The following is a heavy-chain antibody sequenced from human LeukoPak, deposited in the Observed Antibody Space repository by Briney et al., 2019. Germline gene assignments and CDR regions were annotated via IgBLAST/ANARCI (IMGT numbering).Heavy chain of an antibody. J-gene: IGHJ4*02. CDR2: INHSGST. CDR3: ARGRGATGRYFDY. V-gene: IGHV4-34*01. CDR1: GGSFSGYY. Sequence: SETLSLTCAVYGGSFSGYYWSWIRQPPGKGLEWIGEINHSGSTNYNPSLKSRVTISVDTSKNQFSLKLSSVTAAGTAVYYCARGRGATGRYFDYWGQGTLVTVSS. D-gene: IGHD1-14*01.